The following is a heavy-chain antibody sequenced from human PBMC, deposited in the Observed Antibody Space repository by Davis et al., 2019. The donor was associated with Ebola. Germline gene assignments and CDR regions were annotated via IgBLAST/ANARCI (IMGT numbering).Heavy chain of an antibody. Sequence: GESLKISCAASGFTFSSYGMHWVRQAPGKGLEWVANIKQDGSEKYYVDSVKGRFTISRDNAKNSLYLQMNSLRAEDTAVYYCARDSIVVVPAAVTYYYYGMDVWGQGTTVTVSS. J-gene: IGHJ6*02. D-gene: IGHD2-2*01. V-gene: IGHV3-7*03. CDR2: IKQDGSEK. CDR1: GFTFSSYG. CDR3: ARDSIVVVPAAVTYYYYGMDV.